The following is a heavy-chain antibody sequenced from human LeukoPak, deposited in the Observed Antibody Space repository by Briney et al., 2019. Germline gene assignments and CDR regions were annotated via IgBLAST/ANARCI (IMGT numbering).Heavy chain of an antibody. J-gene: IGHJ4*02. CDR3: ASGVTYYDILTGYPGYYFDY. D-gene: IGHD3-9*01. Sequence: SETLSLTCTVSGGSISSGDYYWSWIRQPPGQGLEWIGYIYYSGSTYYNPSLKSRVTISVDTSKNQFSLKLSSVTAADTAVYYCASGVTYYDILTGYPGYYFDYWGQGTLVTVSS. V-gene: IGHV4-30-4*01. CDR1: GGSISSGDYY. CDR2: IYYSGST.